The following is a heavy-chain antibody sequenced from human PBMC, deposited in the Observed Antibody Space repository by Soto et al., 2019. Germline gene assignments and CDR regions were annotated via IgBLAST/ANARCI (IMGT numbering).Heavy chain of an antibody. CDR3: AKDLALRGVTSFDY. Sequence: GGSLRLSCAASGFTFSSYAMNWVRQAPGKGLEWVSSITGGGSTYYADSVKGRFTISRDNSKNTLYLQMNSLRAEDTAVYYCAKDLALRGVTSFDYWGQGTLVTVSS. V-gene: IGHV3-23*01. CDR1: GFTFSSYA. CDR2: ITGGGST. D-gene: IGHD3-10*01. J-gene: IGHJ4*02.